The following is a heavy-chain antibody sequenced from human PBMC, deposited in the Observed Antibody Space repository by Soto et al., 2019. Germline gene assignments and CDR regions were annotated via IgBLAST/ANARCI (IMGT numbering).Heavy chain of an antibody. V-gene: IGHV1-18*01. CDR2: ISAYNGNT. J-gene: IGHJ4*02. CDR1: GYTFTSYG. CDR3: ARERRYCSSTSCSFFDY. Sequence: ASVKVSCKASGYTFTSYGISWVRQAPGQGLEWMGWISAYNGNTNYAQKLQGRVTMTTDTSTSTAYMELRSLRSDDTAVYYCARERRYCSSTSCSFFDYWGQGTLVTVSS. D-gene: IGHD2-2*01.